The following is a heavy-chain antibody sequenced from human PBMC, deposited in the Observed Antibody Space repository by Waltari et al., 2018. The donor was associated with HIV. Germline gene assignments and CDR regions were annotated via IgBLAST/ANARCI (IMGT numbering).Heavy chain of an antibody. CDR1: GFTFRNYW. D-gene: IGHD4-17*01. CDR2: RKQDGRWK. CDR3: ARGPFNGDYPVRMDY. Sequence: EVQLVESGGGLVQPGGSLRLSCAASGFTFRNYWMSWVRQAPGKGLDWVPNRKQDGRWKYYVDSGKGRFTISRDNAKNSLYLQMNSLRAEDTAVYYCARGPFNGDYPVRMDYWGQGTLVTVSS. V-gene: IGHV3-7*01. J-gene: IGHJ4*02.